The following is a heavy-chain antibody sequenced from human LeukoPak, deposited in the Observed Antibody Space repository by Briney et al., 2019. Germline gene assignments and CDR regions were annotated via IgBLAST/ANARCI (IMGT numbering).Heavy chain of an antibody. CDR3: ARQKYSSGSYGVYYYYMDV. D-gene: IGHD6-19*01. V-gene: IGHV1-8*03. CDR1: GYTFTSYD. J-gene: IGHJ6*03. CDR2: VNPNSGKT. Sequence: ASVKVSCKAPGYTFTSYDINWVRQATGQGLEWMGYVNPNSGKTGYAEKFQGRVTITRNTSISTAYMELSSLRSEDTALYYCARQKYSSGSYGVYYYYMDVWGKGTTVTVSS.